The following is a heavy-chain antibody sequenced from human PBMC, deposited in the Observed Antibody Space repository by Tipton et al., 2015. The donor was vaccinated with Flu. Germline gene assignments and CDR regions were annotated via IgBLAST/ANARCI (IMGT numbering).Heavy chain of an antibody. Sequence: TLSLTCTVSGGSISSYHWSWIRQSPGKGLESIGYVSYSGSTNYNPSLKSRVTISADASKNQVSLTLNSVTAADTVVYYCAREHFYDVDLDDWYIDLWGRGTLVTVAS. CDR3: AREHFYDVDLDDWYIDL. V-gene: IGHV4-59*01. CDR2: VSYSGST. J-gene: IGHJ2*01. CDR1: GGSISSYH. D-gene: IGHD3-22*01.